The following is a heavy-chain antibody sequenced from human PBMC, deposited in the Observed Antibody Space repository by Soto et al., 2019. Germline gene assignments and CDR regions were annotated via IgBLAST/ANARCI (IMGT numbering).Heavy chain of an antibody. CDR3: ARVSSSIAVVPDYGMDV. J-gene: IGHJ6*02. V-gene: IGHV1-18*04. Sequence: QVQLVQSGVEVKKPGASVKVSCKASGYTFISHGISWVRQAPGQGLEWMGWISGKNGNTNDAQKLQGRVTLTTDTSTSTAYMELRSLRSDDTAVYYCARVSSSIAVVPDYGMDVWGQGTTVTVSS. CDR2: ISGKNGNT. D-gene: IGHD2-15*01. CDR1: GYTFISHG.